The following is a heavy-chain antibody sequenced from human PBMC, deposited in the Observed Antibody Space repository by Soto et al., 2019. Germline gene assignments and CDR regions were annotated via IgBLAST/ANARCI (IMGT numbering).Heavy chain of an antibody. CDR3: ARPYSSSPAG. Sequence: GESLKLSCKGFGYSFTTYWIVWVRQMPGKGLEWMGIIYPSDSDTRYSPSFQGQVTISADKSISTAYLQWSSLKASDTAIYYCARPYSSSPAGWXQGTLVTVSS. CDR2: IYPSDSDT. V-gene: IGHV5-51*01. J-gene: IGHJ4*02. CDR1: GYSFTTYW. D-gene: IGHD6-6*01.